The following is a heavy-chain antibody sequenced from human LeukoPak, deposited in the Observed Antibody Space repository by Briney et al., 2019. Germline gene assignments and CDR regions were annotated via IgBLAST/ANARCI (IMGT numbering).Heavy chain of an antibody. CDR3: ARESSYYYGIQWFDP. D-gene: IGHD3-10*01. CDR2: INHSGST. CDR1: GGSFSGYY. V-gene: IGHV4-34*01. J-gene: IGHJ5*02. Sequence: KPSETLSLTCAVYGGSFSGYYWSWIRQPPGKGLEWIGEINHSGSTNYNPSLKSRVTISVDTSKNQFSLKLSSVTAADTAVYYCARESSYYYGIQWFDPWGQGTLVTVSS.